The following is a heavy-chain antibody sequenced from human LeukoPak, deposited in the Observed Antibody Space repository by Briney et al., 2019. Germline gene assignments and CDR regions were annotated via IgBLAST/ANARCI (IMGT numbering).Heavy chain of an antibody. Sequence: GGSLRLSCAASGFTFSSYAMHWVRQAPGKGLEYVSAISSNGGSTYCANSVKGRFTISRDNSKNTLYLQMGSLRAEDMAVYYCARALGPGGDYWGQGTLVTVSS. CDR2: ISSNGGST. CDR3: ARALGPGGDY. CDR1: GFTFSSYA. D-gene: IGHD2-15*01. J-gene: IGHJ4*02. V-gene: IGHV3-64*01.